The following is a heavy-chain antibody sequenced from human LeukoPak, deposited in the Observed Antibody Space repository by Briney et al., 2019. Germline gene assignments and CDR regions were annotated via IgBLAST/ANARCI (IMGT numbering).Heavy chain of an antibody. Sequence: SGKVSCKASGYTFTIYYMHWVRQAPGQGLEWMGIINPSGCSTGYAQKFQGRVTMTRDTSTSTVYMELSSLRSEATAVYYCARDVLSCSSPSCYYRVVDGMDVWGHGTTVTVSS. V-gene: IGHV1-46*03. D-gene: IGHD2-2*01. CDR3: ARDVLSCSSPSCYYRVVDGMDV. CDR2: INPSGCST. CDR1: GYTFTIYY. J-gene: IGHJ6*02.